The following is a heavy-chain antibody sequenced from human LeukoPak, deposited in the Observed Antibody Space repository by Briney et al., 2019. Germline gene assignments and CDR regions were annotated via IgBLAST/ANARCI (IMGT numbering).Heavy chain of an antibody. V-gene: IGHV3-30*02. CDR3: AKGTRVAALPDYYYYYYMDV. Sequence: GGSLRLSCAASGFTFDDYAMHWVRQAPGKGLEWVAFIRYDGSNKYYADSVKGRFTISRDNSKDTLYLQMNSLRAEDTAVYYCAKGTRVAALPDYYYYYYMDVWGKGTTVTVSS. D-gene: IGHD2-15*01. CDR2: IRYDGSNK. J-gene: IGHJ6*03. CDR1: GFTFDDYA.